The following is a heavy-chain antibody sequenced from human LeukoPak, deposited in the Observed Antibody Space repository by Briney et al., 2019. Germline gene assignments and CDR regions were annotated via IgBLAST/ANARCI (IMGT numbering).Heavy chain of an antibody. Sequence: SATVSFKSSGGTFSSYAISWVRQPPGQGRELMGSIFTIFGTSNYAQKFQGRVMITTDDSTRTAYMELSSLRSEDTAVYYCARTLYSGSYYPDYWGQGTLVTVSS. CDR1: GGTFSSYA. J-gene: IGHJ4*02. V-gene: IGHV1-69*05. D-gene: IGHD1-26*01. CDR2: IFTIFGTS. CDR3: ARTLYSGSYYPDY.